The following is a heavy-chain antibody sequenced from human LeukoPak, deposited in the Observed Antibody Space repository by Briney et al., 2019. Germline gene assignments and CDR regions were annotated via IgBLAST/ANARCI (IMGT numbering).Heavy chain of an antibody. J-gene: IGHJ4*02. CDR2: IYHSGST. V-gene: IGHV4-38-2*02. CDR1: SYSISSGYY. Sequence: SETLSLTCTVSSYSISSGYYWGWIRQPPGKGLEWIGSIYHSGSTYYNPSLKSRVTISVDTSKNQFSLKLSSVTAADTAVYYCARDRGAGTFDYWGQGTLVTVSS. D-gene: IGHD3-10*01. CDR3: ARDRGAGTFDY.